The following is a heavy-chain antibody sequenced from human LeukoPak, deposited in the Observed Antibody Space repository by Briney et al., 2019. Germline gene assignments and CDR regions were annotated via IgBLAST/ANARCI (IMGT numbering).Heavy chain of an antibody. CDR2: IKQDGSEK. J-gene: IGHJ4*02. CDR3: AKDIYSSSWYVFDY. D-gene: IGHD6-13*01. V-gene: IGHV3-7*03. CDR1: GFSIRTYW. Sequence: PGGSLRLSCAASGFSIRTYWMSWVRQAPGKGPEWVANIKQDGSEKNSVDSVKGRFTISRDNAKNSLYLQMNSLRAEDTALYYCAKDIYSSSWYVFDYWGQGTLVTVSS.